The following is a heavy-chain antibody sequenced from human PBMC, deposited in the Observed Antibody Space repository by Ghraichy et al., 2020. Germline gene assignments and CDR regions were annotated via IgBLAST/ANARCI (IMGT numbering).Heavy chain of an antibody. V-gene: IGHV3-15*01. Sequence: GGSLRLSCSASGFSFSGAWMTWVRQAPGKGLEWVGRIKSEIDDGTVDYAAPVKGRFIISRDDSENTLSLQMKSLKTEDTGVYYCVTTPGGNSYYWGRGALVTVSS. CDR3: VTTPGGNSYY. D-gene: IGHD4-23*01. CDR1: GFSFSGAW. J-gene: IGHJ4*02. CDR2: IKSEIDDGTV.